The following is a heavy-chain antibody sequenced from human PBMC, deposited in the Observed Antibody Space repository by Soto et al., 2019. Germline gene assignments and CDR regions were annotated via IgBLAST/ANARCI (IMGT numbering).Heavy chain of an antibody. D-gene: IGHD6-13*01. CDR2: IIPIFGTA. CDR3: ARERSIAAAGRHYYYYYGMDV. Sequence: QVQLVQSGAEVKKPGSSVKVSCKASGGTFSSYAISWVRQAPGQGLEWMGGIIPIFGTANYAQKFQGRVTITADESTSTAYMELSSLRSDDTAVYYCARERSIAAAGRHYYYYYGMDVWGQGTTVTVSS. J-gene: IGHJ6*02. CDR1: GGTFSSYA. V-gene: IGHV1-69*01.